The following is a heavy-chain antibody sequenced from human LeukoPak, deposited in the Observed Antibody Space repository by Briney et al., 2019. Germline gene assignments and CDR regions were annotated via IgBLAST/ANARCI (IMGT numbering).Heavy chain of an antibody. D-gene: IGHD3-10*01. CDR1: GYSISSGYY. Sequence: SETLSLTCTVSGYSISSGYYWGWIRQPPGKGLEWIGSIYHSGTTYYNPSLKSRVTISVDTSKNQFSLKLSSVTAADTAVYYCARTRYYYNSRSYGAPYYFDYWGQGTLVTVSS. CDR3: ARTRYYYNSRSYGAPYYFDY. V-gene: IGHV4-38-2*02. J-gene: IGHJ4*02. CDR2: IYHSGTT.